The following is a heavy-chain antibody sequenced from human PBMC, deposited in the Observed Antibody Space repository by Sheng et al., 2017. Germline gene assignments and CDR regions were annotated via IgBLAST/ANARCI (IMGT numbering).Heavy chain of an antibody. CDR3: AKEGYSGSYYFDY. CDR2: ISWNSGSI. J-gene: IGHJ4*02. CDR1: GFTFDDYA. Sequence: EVQLVESGGGLVQPGRSLRLSCAASGFTFDDYAMHWVRQAPGKGLEWVSGISWNSGSIGYADSVKGRFTISRDNAKNSLYLQMNSLRAEDTALYYCAKEGYSGSYYFDYWGQGNPGHRLL. D-gene: IGHD1-26*01. V-gene: IGHV3-9*01.